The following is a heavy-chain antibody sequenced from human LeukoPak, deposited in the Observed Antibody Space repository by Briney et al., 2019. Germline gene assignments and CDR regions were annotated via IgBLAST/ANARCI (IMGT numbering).Heavy chain of an antibody. D-gene: IGHD3-10*01. V-gene: IGHV6-1*01. CDR2: TYYRSKWYN. J-gene: IGHJ5*02. CDR3: ARGRGLIYGSGTDWFDP. CDR1: GDSVSSNSAA. Sequence: SQTLSLTCAISGDSVSSNSAAWNWIRQSPSRGLEWLGRTYYRSKWYNDYAVSVKSRITINPDTSKNQFSLQLNSVTPEDTAVYYCARGRGLIYGSGTDWFDPWGQGTLVTVS.